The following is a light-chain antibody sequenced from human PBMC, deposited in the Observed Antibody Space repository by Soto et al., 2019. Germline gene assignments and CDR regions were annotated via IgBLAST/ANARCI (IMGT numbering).Light chain of an antibody. CDR3: QQYGSSPRT. Sequence: EIVLTQSPGTLPLSPGERATLSCRASRSVSSSYLAWYQQKPGQAPRLLIYRASSRATGIPDTSSGSGSGTDFTLTISRLEPEDFAVDYGQQYGSSPRTVGQGTKVEIK. CDR1: RSVSSSY. J-gene: IGKJ1*01. CDR2: RAS. V-gene: IGKV3-20*01.